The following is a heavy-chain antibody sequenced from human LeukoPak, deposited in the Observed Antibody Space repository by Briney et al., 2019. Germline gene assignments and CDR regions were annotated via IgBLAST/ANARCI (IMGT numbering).Heavy chain of an antibody. CDR3: ARTSSASRY. V-gene: IGHV3-21*01. CDR2: VSSSSSYI. D-gene: IGHD3-16*01. CDR1: GFTFRSYR. J-gene: IGHJ4*02. Sequence: GGSLRLSCAFSGFTFRSYRMNWVGQAPGKGLEWVSSVSSSSSYIYYADSVKGRFTISRDNAKNSLYLQMNSLRGEDTAVYYCARTSSASRYWGQGTLVTVSS.